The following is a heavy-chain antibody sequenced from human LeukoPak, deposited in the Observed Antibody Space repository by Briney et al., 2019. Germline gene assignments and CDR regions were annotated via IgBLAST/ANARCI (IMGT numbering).Heavy chain of an antibody. CDR3: ARRVYDYGGKGASPFDY. Sequence: GESLKISCKGSGYSFTSYWIGWVRQMPGKGLEWMGIIYPRDSDTRYSPSFQGQVTISADKSISTAYLQWSSLKASDTAMYYCARRVYDYGGKGASPFDYWGQGTLVTVSS. CDR2: IYPRDSDT. D-gene: IGHD4-23*01. CDR1: GYSFTSYW. J-gene: IGHJ4*02. V-gene: IGHV5-51*01.